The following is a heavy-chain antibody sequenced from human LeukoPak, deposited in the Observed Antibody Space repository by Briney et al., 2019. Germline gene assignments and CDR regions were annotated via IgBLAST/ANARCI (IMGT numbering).Heavy chain of an antibody. D-gene: IGHD5-18*01. J-gene: IGHJ6*02. Sequence: SETLSLTCTVSGGSISSGDYYWSWIRQPPGKGLEWIGYIYYSGSTYYNPSLKSRVTISVDTSKNQFSLKLSSVTAADTAVYYCARDREGYGFMDVWGQGTTVTVSS. V-gene: IGHV4-30-4*01. CDR3: ARDREGYGFMDV. CDR2: IYYSGST. CDR1: GGSISSGDYY.